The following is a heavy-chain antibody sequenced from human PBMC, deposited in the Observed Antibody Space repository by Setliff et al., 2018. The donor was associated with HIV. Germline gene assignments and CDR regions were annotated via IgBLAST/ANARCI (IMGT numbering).Heavy chain of an antibody. J-gene: IGHJ4*02. V-gene: IGHV1-2*02. CDR3: AKGAGGYYDY. D-gene: IGHD2-2*03. CDR1: GYTFSAHN. Sequence: VASVKVSCKTSGYTFSAHNIHWVRQAPGQGLEWMGWISPNSGETHYAPKFQGRVTLSRDSSINTAYMEVNRLTYDDTALYYCAKGAGGYYDYWSQGVLVTVSS. CDR2: ISPNSGET.